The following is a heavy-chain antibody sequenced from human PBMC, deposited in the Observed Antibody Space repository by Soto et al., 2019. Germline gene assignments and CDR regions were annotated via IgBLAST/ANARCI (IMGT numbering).Heavy chain of an antibody. D-gene: IGHD3-3*01. Sequence: ASVKVSCKASGYTFTSYYMHWVRQAPGQGLEWMGIINPSGGSTSYAQKFQGRVTMTRDTSTSTVYMELSSLRSEDTAVYYRARDPVPYDFWSGYPSGYFDYWGQGTLVTVSS. CDR2: INPSGGST. CDR1: GYTFTSYY. CDR3: ARDPVPYDFWSGYPSGYFDY. V-gene: IGHV1-46*01. J-gene: IGHJ4*02.